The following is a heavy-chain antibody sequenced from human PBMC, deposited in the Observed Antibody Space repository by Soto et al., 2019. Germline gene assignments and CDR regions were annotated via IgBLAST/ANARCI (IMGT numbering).Heavy chain of an antibody. Sequence: SETLSLTCSVSGDYIHVGGYYWTWIRQRPGKGLEWMGYIYYTGKTYYNPSLESRLTMSVDRSKNQFSLRLTSVTAADTAVYFCGRDLTSNANCIDPRGQGTLVTVPQ. D-gene: IGHD2-2*01. CDR3: GRDLTSNANCIDP. CDR2: IYYTGKT. V-gene: IGHV4-30-4*01. CDR1: GDYIHVGGYY. J-gene: IGHJ5*02.